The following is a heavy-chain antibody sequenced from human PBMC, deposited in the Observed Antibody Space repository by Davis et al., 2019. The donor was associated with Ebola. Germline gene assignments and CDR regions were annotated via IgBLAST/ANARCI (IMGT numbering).Heavy chain of an antibody. Sequence: GESLKTSCAASGFTFSSYAMHWVRQAPGKGLEWVAVISYDGSNKYYADSVKGRFTISRDNSKNTLYLQMNSLRAEDTAVYYCAKVAGDAFDIWGQGTMVTVSS. J-gene: IGHJ3*02. V-gene: IGHV3-30-3*01. CDR1: GFTFSSYA. CDR2: ISYDGSNK. CDR3: AKVAGDAFDI. D-gene: IGHD1-1*01.